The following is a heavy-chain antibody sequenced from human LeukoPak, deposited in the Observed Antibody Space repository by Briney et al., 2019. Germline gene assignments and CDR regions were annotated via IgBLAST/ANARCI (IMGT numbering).Heavy chain of an antibody. V-gene: IGHV3-48*01. CDR3: ARDGGAYSFDY. CDR2: ISSSSSTI. CDR1: GFTFSSYS. D-gene: IGHD2-21*01. J-gene: IGHJ4*02. Sequence: GGSLRLSCAASGFTFSSYSMNWVRQAPGKGLEWVSYISSSSSTIYYADSVKGRFTISRDNAKNSLYLQMNSLRAEDTAVYYRARDGGAYSFDYWGQGTLVTVSS.